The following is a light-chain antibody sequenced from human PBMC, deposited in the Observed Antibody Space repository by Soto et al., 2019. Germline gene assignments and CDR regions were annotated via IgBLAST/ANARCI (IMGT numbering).Light chain of an antibody. Sequence: DIQMTQSPSTLSASVGDRVTTTCRASQSILSWLAWYQQKPGKAPKLLIYDASNLESGVPSRFSGGGSGTEFTLTISGLQPDDFATYYCQQYNTYSRAFGQGTKVDIK. CDR1: QSILSW. CDR3: QQYNTYSRA. V-gene: IGKV1-5*01. J-gene: IGKJ1*01. CDR2: DAS.